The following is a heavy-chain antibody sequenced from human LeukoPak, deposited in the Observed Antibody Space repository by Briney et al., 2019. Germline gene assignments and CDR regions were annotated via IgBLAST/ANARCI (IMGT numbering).Heavy chain of an antibody. CDR3: ARNYGSGSYFTDY. Sequence: GGSLRLSCAASGFTFSSYAMHWVRQAPGKGLEWVAVISYDGSNKYYADSVKGRFTISRDNSKNTLYLQMNSLRAEDTAMYYCARNYGSGSYFTDYWGQGTLVTVSS. J-gene: IGHJ4*02. D-gene: IGHD3-10*01. CDR1: GFTFSSYA. CDR2: ISYDGSNK. V-gene: IGHV3-30-3*01.